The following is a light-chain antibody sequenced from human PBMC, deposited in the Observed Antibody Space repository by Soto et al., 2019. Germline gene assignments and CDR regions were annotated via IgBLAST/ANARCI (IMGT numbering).Light chain of an antibody. CDR2: GAS. V-gene: IGKV3-15*01. J-gene: IGKJ1*01. CDR1: QSVSSN. CDR3: QHYNNWPACT. Sequence: EIVMTQSPATPSVSPGERATCSCRASQSVSSNLAWYQQKPGQAPRLLIYGASIRATGIPARLRGRGSGAVVTLTISTLQSEDFAIYYCQHYNNWPACTFGQGTKVDIK.